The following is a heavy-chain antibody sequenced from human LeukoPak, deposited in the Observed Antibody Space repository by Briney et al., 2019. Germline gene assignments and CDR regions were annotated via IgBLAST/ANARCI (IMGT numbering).Heavy chain of an antibody. V-gene: IGHV3-20*01. CDR3: ARHRCSSTTCSFDS. CDR2: ISWKGDTT. Sequence: PGGSLRLSCAASGFTFNNYAMTWVRQTPGKGPEWVSLISWKGDTTAYAESMRGRFTISRDNAKNSLYLHMNSLRPEDTAFYHCARHRCSSTTCSFDSWGQGSLVTVSS. J-gene: IGHJ4*02. D-gene: IGHD2-2*01. CDR1: GFTFNNYA.